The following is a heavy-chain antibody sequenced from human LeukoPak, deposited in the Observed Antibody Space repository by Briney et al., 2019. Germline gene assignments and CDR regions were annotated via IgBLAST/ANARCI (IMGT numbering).Heavy chain of an antibody. CDR2: ISGSGGST. Sequence: PGGSLRLSCAASGFTFSSYAMSWVRQAPGKGLEWVSAISGSGGSTYYADSVKGRFTISRDNSKNTLYLQMDSLRAKDTAVYYRAKRGFSSSWFYWGQGTLVTVSS. D-gene: IGHD6-13*01. CDR3: AKRGFSSSWFY. V-gene: IGHV3-23*01. J-gene: IGHJ4*02. CDR1: GFTFSSYA.